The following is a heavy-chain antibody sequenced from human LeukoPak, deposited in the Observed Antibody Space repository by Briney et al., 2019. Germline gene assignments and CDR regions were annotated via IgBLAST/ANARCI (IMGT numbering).Heavy chain of an antibody. Sequence: VGGLRLSCAASVVTFSIDAMNSVCQAPGEGRWFVSVVCTIGVYTYYATSVKGRFTISRDNSKSTVSLQMGSLRDEDMAVYYCARSPPGLTNWNSYDYWGRGTLVTVSS. J-gene: IGHJ4*02. CDR1: VVTFSIDA. V-gene: IGHV3-64*01. D-gene: IGHD1-1*01. CDR3: ARSPPGLTNWNSYDY. CDR2: VCTIGVYT.